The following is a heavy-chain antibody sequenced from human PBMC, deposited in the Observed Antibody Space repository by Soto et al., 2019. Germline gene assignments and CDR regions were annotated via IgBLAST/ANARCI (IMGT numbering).Heavy chain of an antibody. CDR1: GFSPSTSGVG. CDR3: AHTRDIVVVPAAKNYYYGMDV. V-gene: IGHV2-5*02. J-gene: IGHJ6*02. Sequence: SGPTLVNPTQTLTLTCTFSGFSPSTSGVGVGWIRQPPGKALAWLALIYWDDDKRYSPSLKSSLTIPKDTSKNQVVLTMTNMDPVDTATYYCAHTRDIVVVPAAKNYYYGMDVWGQGTTVTVAS. D-gene: IGHD2-2*01. CDR2: IYWDDDK.